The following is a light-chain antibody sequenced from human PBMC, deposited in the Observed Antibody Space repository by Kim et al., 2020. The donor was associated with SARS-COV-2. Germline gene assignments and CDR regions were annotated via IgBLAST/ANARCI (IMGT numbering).Light chain of an antibody. J-gene: IGLJ3*02. Sequence: ASVKLTRTLSRGHSSKAIAWHQHQPEKGPRFLMGLNSDGSHNKGDGIPDRFSASSSGAERYLTISSLQSEDEADYYCQTWGTGFWVFGGGTKLTVL. CDR1: RGHSSKA. CDR2: LNSDGSH. CDR3: QTWGTGFWV. V-gene: IGLV4-69*01.